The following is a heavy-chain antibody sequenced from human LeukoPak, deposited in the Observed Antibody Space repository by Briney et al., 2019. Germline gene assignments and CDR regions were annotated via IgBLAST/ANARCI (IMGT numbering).Heavy chain of an antibody. V-gene: IGHV4-34*01. J-gene: IGHJ4*02. CDR2: INHSGST. Sequence: SETLSLTCAVYGGSFSGYYWSWNRQPPGKGLEWIGEINHSGSTNYNPSLKSRVTISVDTSKNQFSLKLSSVTAADTAVYYCARTAGRYSYGRIDYWGQGTLVTVSS. CDR1: GGSFSGYY. CDR3: ARTAGRYSYGRIDY. D-gene: IGHD5-18*01.